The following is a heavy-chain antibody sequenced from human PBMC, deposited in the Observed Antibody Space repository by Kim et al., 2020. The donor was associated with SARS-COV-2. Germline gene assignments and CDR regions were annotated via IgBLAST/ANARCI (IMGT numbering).Heavy chain of an antibody. CDR2: INHSGST. CDR3: AREVAVAGTVHYYYYYMDV. V-gene: IGHV4-34*01. D-gene: IGHD6-19*01. CDR1: GGSFSGYY. J-gene: IGHJ6*03. Sequence: SETLSLTCAVYGGSFSGYYWSWIRQPPGKGLEWIGEINHSGSTNYNPSLKSRVTISVDTSKNQFSLKLSSVTAADTAVYYCAREVAVAGTVHYYYYYMDVWGKGTTVTVSS.